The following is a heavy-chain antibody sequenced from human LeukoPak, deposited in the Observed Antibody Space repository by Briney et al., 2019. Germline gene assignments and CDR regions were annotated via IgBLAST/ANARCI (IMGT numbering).Heavy chain of an antibody. CDR2: ISAYNGNT. Sequence: GASVKVSCKASGYTFTSYGISWVRQAPGQGLEWMGWISAYNGNTNYAQKLQGRVTMTRDTSTSTVYMELSSLRSEDTAVYYCARDREAVAAAGDLYWYFDLWGRGTLVTVSS. D-gene: IGHD6-13*01. J-gene: IGHJ2*01. CDR3: ARDREAVAAAGDLYWYFDL. V-gene: IGHV1-18*01. CDR1: GYTFTSYG.